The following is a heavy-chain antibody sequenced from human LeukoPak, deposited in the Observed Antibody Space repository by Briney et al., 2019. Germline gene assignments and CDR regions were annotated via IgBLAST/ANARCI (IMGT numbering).Heavy chain of an antibody. D-gene: IGHD3-16*01. J-gene: IGHJ6*03. CDR1: GGSISSTGYY. CDR3: ARDCEFCDLLFYMNV. V-gene: IGHV4-61*09. CDR2: IDNSGST. Sequence: SSETLSLTCTVSGGSISSTGYYWTWIRQPAGKGLEWIGHIDNSGSTNCNPSLKSRVTISVDTSKKQFSLNLTSVTAADTAVYYCARDCEFCDLLFYMNVWGKGTTVTVSS.